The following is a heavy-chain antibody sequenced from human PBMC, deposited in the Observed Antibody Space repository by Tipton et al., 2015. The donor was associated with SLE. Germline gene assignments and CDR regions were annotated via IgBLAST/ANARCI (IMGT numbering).Heavy chain of an antibody. CDR3: ARGNGWYDWY. Sequence: TLSLTCTVSGGSISSGSYYWSWIRQPAGKGLEWIGYIYYSGSTNYNPSLKSRVTISVDTSKNQFSLKLSSVTAADTAVYYCARGNGWYDWYWGQGTLVTVSS. V-gene: IGHV4-61*10. CDR2: IYYSGST. D-gene: IGHD6-19*01. J-gene: IGHJ4*02. CDR1: GGSISSGSYY.